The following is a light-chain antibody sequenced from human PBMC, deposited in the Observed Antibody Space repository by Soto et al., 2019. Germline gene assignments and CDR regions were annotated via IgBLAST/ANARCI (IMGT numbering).Light chain of an antibody. J-gene: IGLJ2*01. CDR1: SSNIGGTNY. CDR3: ASWDDRLGAVI. V-gene: IGLV1-47*02. CDR2: SNN. Sequence: QSVLTQPPSASGTPGQTVFISCSGSSSNIGGTNYAYWYQQLPGAAPKLLMHSNNLRPSGVPERISGSKFGTAASLAISVLRSEDEAVYYCASWDDRLGAVIFGGGTKVTVL.